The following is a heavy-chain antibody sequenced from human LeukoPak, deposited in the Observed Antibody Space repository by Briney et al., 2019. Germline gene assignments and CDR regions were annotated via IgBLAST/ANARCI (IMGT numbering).Heavy chain of an antibody. CDR2: IYYSGST. Sequence: PSETLSLTCTVSGGSISSYYWSWIRQPPGKGLEWIGYIYYSGSTNYNPSLKSRVTISVDTSKNQFSLKLSSVTAADTAVYYCARRRTHYYDSSGYLSYFDYWGQGTLVTVSS. V-gene: IGHV4-59*01. CDR3: ARRRTHYYDSSGYLSYFDY. J-gene: IGHJ4*02. CDR1: GGSISSYY. D-gene: IGHD3-22*01.